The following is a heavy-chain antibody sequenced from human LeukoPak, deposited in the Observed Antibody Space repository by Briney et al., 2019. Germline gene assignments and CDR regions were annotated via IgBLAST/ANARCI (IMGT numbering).Heavy chain of an antibody. CDR3: ARDRNFLIAATIDY. Sequence: VASVKVSCKASGYTFTSYAMNWVRQAPGHGLEWMGWINTNTGNPTYAQGFTGRFVFSLDTSVSTAYLQISSLKAEDTAVYYCARDRNFLIAATIDYWGQGTLVTVSS. D-gene: IGHD2-15*01. V-gene: IGHV7-4-1*02. CDR2: INTNTGNP. CDR1: GYTFTSYA. J-gene: IGHJ4*02.